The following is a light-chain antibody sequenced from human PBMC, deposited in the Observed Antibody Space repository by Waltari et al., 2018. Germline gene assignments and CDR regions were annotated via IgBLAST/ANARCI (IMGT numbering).Light chain of an antibody. J-gene: IGKJ1*01. CDR2: RAS. CDR1: QSFSNA. Sequence: DIQMTQSPSTLSASVGDRVTITCRASQSFSNALAWYRQKPGKAPKLLIYRASTLEIGVPSRFSGSGSGKDFILTISSLQPDDFATYYCQQYATYPRTFAQGTKVEVK. V-gene: IGKV1-5*03. CDR3: QQYATYPRT.